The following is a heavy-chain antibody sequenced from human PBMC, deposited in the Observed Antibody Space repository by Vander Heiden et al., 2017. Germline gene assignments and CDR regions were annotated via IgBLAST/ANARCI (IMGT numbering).Heavy chain of an antibody. CDR3: ARHKSDVSGWYGYDS. CDR2: IYYSGNT. V-gene: IGHV4-39*01. J-gene: IGHJ4*02. Sequence: QLQLQESGPGLVKPSENLSLTCIVSGDSLSRRSYYWGWSRQPPGKGLEWIGKIYYSGNTYYNPSLEGRVTISGDTSKNQFSLRLSFVTAADTATYFCARHKSDVSGWYGYDSWGQGTLVTVSS. D-gene: IGHD6-19*01. CDR1: GDSLSRRSYY.